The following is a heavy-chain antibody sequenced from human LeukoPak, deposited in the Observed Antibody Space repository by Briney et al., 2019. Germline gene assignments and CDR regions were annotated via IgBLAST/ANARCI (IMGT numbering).Heavy chain of an antibody. Sequence: SETLSLTCTVSGGSISSSNWWSWVRQPPGKGLEWIGEIYHSGSTNYNPSLKSRVTISVDKSKNQFSLKLSSVTAADTAVYYCARHEEDYDSSWFDPWGQGTLVTVSS. CDR2: IYHSGST. CDR3: ARHEEDYDSSWFDP. CDR1: GGSISSSNW. V-gene: IGHV4-4*02. J-gene: IGHJ5*02. D-gene: IGHD3-22*01.